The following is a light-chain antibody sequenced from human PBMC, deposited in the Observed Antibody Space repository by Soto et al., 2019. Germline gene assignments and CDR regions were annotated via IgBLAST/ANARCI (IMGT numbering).Light chain of an antibody. CDR2: AAS. V-gene: IGKV1-27*01. Sequence: DIQMTQSPSSLAASVGDRVTISCRASQGISNHVAWYQQKPGKAPRLLIYAASSLQSGVSFRFTGSGSGTDFTLTISSLQPEDVATLDCQNYNCPPFTFGPGTKVDIK. CDR3: QNYNCPPFT. J-gene: IGKJ3*01. CDR1: QGISNH.